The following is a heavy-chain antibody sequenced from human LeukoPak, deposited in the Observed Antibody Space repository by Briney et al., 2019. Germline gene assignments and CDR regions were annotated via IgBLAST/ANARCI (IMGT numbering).Heavy chain of an antibody. J-gene: IGHJ3*01. V-gene: IGHV3-74*01. CDR3: ARGSNWFPQDAFDL. CDR1: GFPFSSYW. Sequence: GGSLRLSCAASGFPFSSYWMHWVRQAPGKGLVWVSRMNSDGSSTNYADSVKGRFTISRDNAKNTLYLQMNSLRDEDTAMYYCARGSNWFPQDAFDLWGQGTMVTVSS. CDR2: MNSDGSST. D-gene: IGHD6-13*01.